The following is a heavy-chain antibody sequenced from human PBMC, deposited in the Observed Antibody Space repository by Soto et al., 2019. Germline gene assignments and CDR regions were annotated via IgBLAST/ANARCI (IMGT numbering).Heavy chain of an antibody. CDR2: INPSGGST. CDR1: GYTFTSHY. Sequence: ASVKVSCKASGYTFTSHYMHWVRQAPGQGLEWMGIINPSGGSTRYAQNFQGRVTMTRDTSTSTVYMELSSLRSEDSAVYYCARDLLRDYDTSGYSDAFDIWGQGTMVTVSS. J-gene: IGHJ3*02. V-gene: IGHV1-46*01. CDR3: ARDLLRDYDTSGYSDAFDI. D-gene: IGHD3-22*01.